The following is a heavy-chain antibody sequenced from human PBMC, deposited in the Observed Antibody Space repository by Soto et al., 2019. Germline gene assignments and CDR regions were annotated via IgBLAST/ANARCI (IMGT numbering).Heavy chain of an antibody. CDR2: IFHSGST. V-gene: IGHV4-31*03. D-gene: IGHD2-15*01. Sequence: SETLSLTCSVSRAFINSGGFYYSWIRQPPGKGLEWLGYIFHSGSTLYNTSLRGRLTLSADTSRNQLSLHLTSVTAADTAVYYCVRGGIAGHWFDPWGQGILVTVSS. J-gene: IGHJ5*02. CDR1: RAFINSGGFY. CDR3: VRGGIAGHWFDP.